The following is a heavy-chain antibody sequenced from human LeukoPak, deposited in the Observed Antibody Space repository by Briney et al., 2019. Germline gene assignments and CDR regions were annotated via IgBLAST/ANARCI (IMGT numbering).Heavy chain of an antibody. J-gene: IGHJ1*01. CDR3: ARTFGYCSSTSCYRGYFQH. CDR1: GGSISSGGYY. Sequence: SETLSLTCTVSGGSISSGGYYWSWIRQPPGKGLEWIGYIYHSGSTYYNPSLKSRVTISVDRSKNQFSLKLSSVTAADTAVYYCARTFGYCSSTSCYRGYFQHWGQGTLVTVSS. D-gene: IGHD2-2*02. CDR2: IYHSGST. V-gene: IGHV4-30-2*01.